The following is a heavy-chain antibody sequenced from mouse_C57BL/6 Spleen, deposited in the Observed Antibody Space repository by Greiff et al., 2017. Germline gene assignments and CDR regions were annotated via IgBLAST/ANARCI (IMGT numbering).Heavy chain of an antibody. CDR3: ARQGTYAMDY. CDR1: GFTFTSYG. Sequence: VQLLQPGAELVKPGASLKLSCKASGFTFTSYGMHWVKQRPGQGLEWIGIIHPNSGSTNYKEKFKSQATLTVDNSPSTAYMQLSSLTSEDSAVYYCARQGTYAMDYWGQGTSVTVSS. V-gene: IGHV1-64*01. D-gene: IGHD3-3*01. CDR2: IHPNSGST. J-gene: IGHJ4*01.